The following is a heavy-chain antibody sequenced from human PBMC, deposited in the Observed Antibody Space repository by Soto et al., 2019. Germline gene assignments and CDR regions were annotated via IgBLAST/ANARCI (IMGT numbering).Heavy chain of an antibody. V-gene: IGHV3-33*01. D-gene: IGHD3-10*01. CDR3: ARDAVWFGELWYFQH. J-gene: IGHJ1*01. CDR1: GFTFSSYG. Sequence: GGSLRLSCAASGFTFSSYGMHWVRQAPGKGLEWVAVIWYDGSNKYYADSVKGRFTISRDNSKNTLYLQMNSLRAEDTAVYYCARDAVWFGELWYFQHWGQGTLVTVSS. CDR2: IWYDGSNK.